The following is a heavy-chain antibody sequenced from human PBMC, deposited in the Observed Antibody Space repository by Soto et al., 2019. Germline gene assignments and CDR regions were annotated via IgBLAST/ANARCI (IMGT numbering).Heavy chain of an antibody. J-gene: IGHJ5*02. Sequence: ASVKVSCKASGYTFTGYYMHWVRQAPGQGLEWMGWINPNSGGTNYAQKFQGRVTMTRDTSISTAYMELSRLRSDDTAVYYCARDRRRRPYNWNYSLSWFDPWGQGALVTVSS. V-gene: IGHV1-2*02. CDR2: INPNSGGT. CDR3: ARDRRRRPYNWNYSLSWFDP. CDR1: GYTFTGYY. D-gene: IGHD1-7*01.